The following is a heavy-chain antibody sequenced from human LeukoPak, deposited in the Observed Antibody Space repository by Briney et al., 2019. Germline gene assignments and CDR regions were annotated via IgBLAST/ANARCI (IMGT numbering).Heavy chain of an antibody. D-gene: IGHD4-17*01. CDR1: GGTFSSYA. CDR3: ARGYGDYADAFDI. Sequence: GASVKVSCKASGGTFSSYAISWVRQAPGQGLEWMGGIIPIFGTANYAQKFQGRVTITTDESTSTAYMELSSLRSEDTAVYYCARGYGDYADAFDIWGQGTMVTVSS. V-gene: IGHV1-69*05. CDR2: IIPIFGTA. J-gene: IGHJ3*02.